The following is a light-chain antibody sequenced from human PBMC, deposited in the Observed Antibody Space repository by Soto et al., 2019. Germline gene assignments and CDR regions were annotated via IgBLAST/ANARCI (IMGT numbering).Light chain of an antibody. CDR1: QSLSSNF. V-gene: IGKV3D-20*02. CDR2: GAS. Sequence: EIVLTQSPGILSLSPGERASLSCGASQSLSSNFLAWYQQKPGQAPRLLIYGASSRATGIPDRFSGTGSETDFTLTINRLEPEDFAVYCCQQRSNWPITFGQGTRLEIK. J-gene: IGKJ5*01. CDR3: QQRSNWPIT.